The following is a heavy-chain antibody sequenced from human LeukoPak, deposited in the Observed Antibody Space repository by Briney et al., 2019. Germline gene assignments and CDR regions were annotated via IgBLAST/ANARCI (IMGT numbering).Heavy chain of an antibody. CDR3: ARAAYDSSGYLTL. V-gene: IGHV3-33*08. J-gene: IGHJ4*02. D-gene: IGHD3-22*01. CDR2: IWYDGTNK. Sequence: GGSLRLSCAASGFTVSNNYMSWVRQAPGKGLEWVAVIWYDGTNKYYADSVKGRFTISRDNSKNTLFLQMNSLRAEDTAVYYCARAAYDSSGYLTLWGQGTLVTVSS. CDR1: GFTVSNNY.